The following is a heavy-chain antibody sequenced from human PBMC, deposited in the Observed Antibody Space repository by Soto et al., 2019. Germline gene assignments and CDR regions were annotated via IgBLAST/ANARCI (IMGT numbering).Heavy chain of an antibody. J-gene: IGHJ4*02. Sequence: GESLKISCKGSGYSFVSYWIAWVRQMPGKGLEWMGSIYPGDSDTTYSPSIQGQVAISADKSSTTVYLQWNTLKASDTAMYYCAKTDGYEVEYWGQGTQVTVSS. V-gene: IGHV5-51*01. CDR1: GYSFVSYW. D-gene: IGHD5-18*01. CDR3: AKTDGYEVEY. CDR2: IYPGDSDT.